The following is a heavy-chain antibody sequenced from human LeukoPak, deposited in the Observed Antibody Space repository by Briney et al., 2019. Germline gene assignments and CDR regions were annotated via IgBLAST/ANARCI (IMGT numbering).Heavy chain of an antibody. CDR2: IKQDGTEK. J-gene: IGHJ4*02. D-gene: IGHD6-13*01. V-gene: IGHV3-7*01. CDR3: ARDRSPIAAAGTGFDY. Sequence: GGSLRLSCAASGFSFSSHWMSWVRQAPGKGLEWVANIKQDGTEKYYEDSVKGRFTISRDNSKNSQYLQMNSLRAEDAAVYYCARDRSPIAAAGTGFDYWGQGTLVTVSS. CDR1: GFSFSSHW.